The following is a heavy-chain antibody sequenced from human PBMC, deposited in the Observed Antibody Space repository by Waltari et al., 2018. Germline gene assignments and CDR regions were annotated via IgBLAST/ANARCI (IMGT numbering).Heavy chain of an antibody. CDR2: VFHKVVT. V-gene: IGHV4-4*02. CDR3: TKNAAYNLDY. Sequence: QVHLQESGPGLVKPSGTLSLTCDVSGLPMIPTWWGWVREAPGKGREWICEVFHKVVTNYNTSLRGRVTISVDTSKNQFSLQMSYVTAADTAVYFCTKNAAYNLDYWGQGTLVTVSS. J-gene: IGHJ4*02. D-gene: IGHD2-15*01. CDR1: GLPMIPTW.